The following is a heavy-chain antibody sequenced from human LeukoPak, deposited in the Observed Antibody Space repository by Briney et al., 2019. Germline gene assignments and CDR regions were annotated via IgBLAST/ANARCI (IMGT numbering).Heavy chain of an antibody. J-gene: IGHJ4*02. CDR2: IYYSGST. CDR1: GGSISSYY. CDR3: ATTERGYDLFFDY. V-gene: IGHV4-59*01. Sequence: SETLSLTCTVSGGSISSYYWSWLRQPPGKGLEWIGYIYYSGSTNYNPSLKSRVTISVDTSKNQFSLKLSSVTAADTAVYYCATTERGYDLFFDYWGQGTLVTVSS. D-gene: IGHD5-12*01.